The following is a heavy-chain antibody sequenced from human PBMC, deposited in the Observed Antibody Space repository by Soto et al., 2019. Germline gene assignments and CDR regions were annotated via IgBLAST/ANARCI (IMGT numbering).Heavy chain of an antibody. D-gene: IGHD5-18*01. Sequence: QVQLQESGPGLVKPSQTLSVTCTVSGGSISSGGSYWSWIRQHPGKGLEWIGYIHYSGTTSYNPSLKSRVTISIDTSKKQFSLKLSSVTAADTDVYYCARDRDSYGFHDYWGQGTLVTVSS. V-gene: IGHV4-31*03. CDR3: ARDRDSYGFHDY. CDR1: GGSISSGGSY. CDR2: IHYSGTT. J-gene: IGHJ4*02.